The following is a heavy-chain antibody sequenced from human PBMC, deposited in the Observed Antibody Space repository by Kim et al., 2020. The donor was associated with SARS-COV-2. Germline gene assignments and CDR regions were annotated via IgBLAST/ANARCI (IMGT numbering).Heavy chain of an antibody. D-gene: IGHD2-2*01. CDR1: GGSFSGYY. J-gene: IGHJ4*03. CDR2: INHSGST. Sequence: SETLSLTCAVYGGSFSGYYWSWIRQPPGKGLEWIGEINHSGSTNYNPSLKSRVTISVDTSKNQFSLKLSSVTAADTAVYYCAILKGDCSSTSCSFDYWG. V-gene: IGHV4-34*01. CDR3: AILKGDCSSTSCSFDY.